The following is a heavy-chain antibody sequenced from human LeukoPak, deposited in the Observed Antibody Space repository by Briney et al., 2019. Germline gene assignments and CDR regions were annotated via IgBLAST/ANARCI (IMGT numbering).Heavy chain of an antibody. CDR2: IFYSGST. CDR1: GGSISSSNW. J-gene: IGHJ4*02. D-gene: IGHD1-20*01. Sequence: SGTLSLTCAVSGGSISSSNWWSWVRQPPGKGLEWIGSIFYSGSTYYNPSLKSRVTIAVDTSKNQFSLKLSSVTAADTAVYYCARHGRITGTTSFGYFDYWGQGTLVTVSS. V-gene: IGHV4-4*02. CDR3: ARHGRITGTTSFGYFDY.